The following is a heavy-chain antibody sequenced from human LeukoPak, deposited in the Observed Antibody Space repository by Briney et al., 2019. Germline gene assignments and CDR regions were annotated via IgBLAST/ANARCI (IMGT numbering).Heavy chain of an antibody. D-gene: IGHD4-17*01. V-gene: IGHV6-1*01. J-gene: IGHJ6*04. CDR3: AGVTTDYYYYGMDV. Sequence: SQTLSLTCAISGDIVSSNSAAWNWIRQSPSRGLEWLGRTYYRSKWYNDYAVSVKSRITINPDTSKNQFSLQLNSVTPEDTAVYYCAGVTTDYYYYGMDVWGKGTTVTVSS. CDR2: TYYRSKWYN. CDR1: GDIVSSNSAA.